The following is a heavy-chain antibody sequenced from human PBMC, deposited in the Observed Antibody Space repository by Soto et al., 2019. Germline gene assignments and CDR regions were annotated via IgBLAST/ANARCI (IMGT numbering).Heavy chain of an antibody. V-gene: IGHV3-30*18. CDR3: AKDHQTSRITIFGEEPYYFDY. D-gene: IGHD3-3*01. CDR2: ISYDGSNK. Sequence: RPSCAASGLPLSRYEIHRVRQVPGRGLEWVAVISYDGSNKYYADSVKGRFTISRDNSKNTLYLQMNSLRAEDTAVYYCAKDHQTSRITIFGEEPYYFDYWGQGTLVTV. CDR1: GLPLSRYE. J-gene: IGHJ4*02.